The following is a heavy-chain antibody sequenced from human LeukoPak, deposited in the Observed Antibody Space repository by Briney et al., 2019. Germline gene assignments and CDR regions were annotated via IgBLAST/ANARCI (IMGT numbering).Heavy chain of an antibody. J-gene: IGHJ4*02. CDR1: GNYW. Sequence: GGSLRLSCVASGNYWMHWVRQAPGKGLVWVSHINSDGSWTSYADSVKGRFSISKDNAKNTVYLQMNSLRAEDTAVYYCVSFYETYWGRRTLVTVSS. CDR3: VSFYETY. D-gene: IGHD2/OR15-2a*01. V-gene: IGHV3-74*01. CDR2: INSDGSWT.